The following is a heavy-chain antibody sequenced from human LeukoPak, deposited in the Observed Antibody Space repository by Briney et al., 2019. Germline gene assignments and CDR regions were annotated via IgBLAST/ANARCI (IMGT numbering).Heavy chain of an antibody. J-gene: IGHJ3*02. Sequence: GASVKVSCKASGYTVTSYGISWVRQAPGQGLEWMGWISAYNGNTNYAQKLQGRVTMTRDTSISTAYMELSRLRSDDTAVYYCARGDILTPSGAFDIWGQGTMVTVSS. CDR2: ISAYNGNT. D-gene: IGHD3-9*01. V-gene: IGHV1-18*04. CDR1: GYTVTSYG. CDR3: ARGDILTPSGAFDI.